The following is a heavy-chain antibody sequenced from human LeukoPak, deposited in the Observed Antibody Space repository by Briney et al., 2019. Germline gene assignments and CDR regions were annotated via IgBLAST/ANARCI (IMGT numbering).Heavy chain of an antibody. CDR1: GGTFSSYT. Sequence: SVKLSCKASGGTFSSYTISGVRQAPGQGLEWMGRIIPILGIANYAQKFQGRVTITADKSTSTAYMELRSLRYEDTAVYYCAATRVGATYDAFDIWGQGTMVTLFS. CDR2: IIPILGIA. D-gene: IGHD1-26*01. CDR3: AATRVGATYDAFDI. V-gene: IGHV1-69*02. J-gene: IGHJ3*02.